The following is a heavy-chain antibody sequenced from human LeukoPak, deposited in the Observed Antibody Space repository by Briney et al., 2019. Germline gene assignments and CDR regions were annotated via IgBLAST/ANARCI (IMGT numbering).Heavy chain of an antibody. CDR1: GYSFTSYW. V-gene: IGHV5-51*01. CDR2: IYPGDSDT. Sequence: KPGESLKISCKGSGYSFTSYWIGWVRQIPGKGLEWMGIIYPGDSDTRYSPSFQGQVTISADKSISTAYLQWSSLKASDTAMYYCARHQKGTMPYYYDSSGYGAFDIWGQGTMVTVSS. CDR3: ARHQKGTMPYYYDSSGYGAFDI. J-gene: IGHJ3*02. D-gene: IGHD3-22*01.